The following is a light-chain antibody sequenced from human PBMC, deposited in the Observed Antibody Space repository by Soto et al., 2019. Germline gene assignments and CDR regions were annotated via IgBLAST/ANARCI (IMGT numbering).Light chain of an antibody. CDR3: QHYDSSPLYT. CDR1: QSVSSSY. J-gene: IGKJ2*01. V-gene: IGKV3-20*01. Sequence: EIVFTQSPGTLSLSPGERATLSCRASQSVSSSYLAWYQQKPGQAPRLLIYGASSRATGIPGRFSGSGSGTDFTLSISRLEPEDFAVYYCQHYDSSPLYTFGQGTKVDIK. CDR2: GAS.